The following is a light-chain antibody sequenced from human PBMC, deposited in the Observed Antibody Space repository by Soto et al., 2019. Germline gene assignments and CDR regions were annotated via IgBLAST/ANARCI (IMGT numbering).Light chain of an antibody. CDR1: QSVRSY. J-gene: IGKJ1*01. Sequence: EIVMTQSPATLSVSPGERATLSCGASQSVRSYLAWYQQKPGQAPRLLIHGASTRAPGIPARFSGSGSGTYFTLTISSLQSEDFAVYYCQQYDNWPQTFGQGTKVDIK. V-gene: IGKV3-15*01. CDR2: GAS. CDR3: QQYDNWPQT.